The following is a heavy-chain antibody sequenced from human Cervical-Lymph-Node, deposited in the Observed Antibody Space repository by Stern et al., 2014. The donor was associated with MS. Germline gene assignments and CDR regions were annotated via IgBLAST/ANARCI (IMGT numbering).Heavy chain of an antibody. D-gene: IGHD3-16*01. V-gene: IGHV2-5*09. CDR2: LYWDDDK. Sequence: QVTLKESGPTLVKPTQTLTLTCTFSGFSLNTLGVGVGWIRQPPGKALEWLAVLYWDDDKRYRPSLPRRLIITKDTPKNQVVLTLTNTASVDSPTYYYPQSLILLGDLSPPPIASWGQGALVTVSS. CDR3: PQSLILLGDLSPPPIAS. J-gene: IGHJ5*02. CDR1: GFSLNTLGVG.